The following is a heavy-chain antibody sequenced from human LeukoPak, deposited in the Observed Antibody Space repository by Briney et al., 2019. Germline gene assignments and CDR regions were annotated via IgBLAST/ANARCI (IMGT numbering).Heavy chain of an antibody. J-gene: IGHJ3*01. V-gene: IGHV4-31*02. Sequence: PRTPSLTCKVSLVSISDGRCYWAWISQDPGKGLEWLGYKYYSGSAKYNPSLKNRLSISRETPENQFHLHLSSVTAAEKATYYCATHYCSGISCLDVFNVWGQGRRVTVSS. CDR2: KYYSGSA. CDR1: LVSISDGRCY. D-gene: IGHD2-2*01. CDR3: ATHYCSGISCLDVFNV.